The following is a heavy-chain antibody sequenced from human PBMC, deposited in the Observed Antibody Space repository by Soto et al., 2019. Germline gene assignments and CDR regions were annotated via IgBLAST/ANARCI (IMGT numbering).Heavy chain of an antibody. CDR2: ISNGGSYK. Sequence: QVHLVESGGGVVQPGRSLTLSCAASGFIFSNYGIHWVRQATGKGLEWVAVISNGGSYKNYAVSVKGRFTISRHNSKNTVHLQMYSLSPEDRAVYYFAKAHEKSLAYWCQGTLVTVSS. V-gene: IGHV3-30*18. CDR3: AKAHEKSLAY. J-gene: IGHJ4*02. CDR1: GFIFSNYG.